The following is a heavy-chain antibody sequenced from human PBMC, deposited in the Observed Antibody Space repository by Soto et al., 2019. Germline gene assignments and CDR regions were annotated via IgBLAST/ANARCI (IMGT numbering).Heavy chain of an antibody. V-gene: IGHV3-21*01. Sequence: GGSLRLSCAASGFTFSSYNMDWVRQAPGKGLEWVSSISTSGSSIYYADSVKGRFTISRDNAKNSLYLQMDSLRAEDTAVYYCARGKVVGANWFDPWGQGTLVTVSS. CDR1: GFTFSSYN. CDR2: ISTSGSSI. CDR3: ARGKVVGANWFDP. J-gene: IGHJ5*02.